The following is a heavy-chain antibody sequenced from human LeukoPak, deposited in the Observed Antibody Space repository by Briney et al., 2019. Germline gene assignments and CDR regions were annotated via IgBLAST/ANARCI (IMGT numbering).Heavy chain of an antibody. J-gene: IGHJ4*02. CDR3: ARHAPPSARERTTIFWVYSSGLLPFDY. CDR1: GYSISSGYY. V-gene: IGHV4-38-2*01. CDR2: IYHSGRT. D-gene: IGHD3-9*01. Sequence: SETLSLTCAVSGYSISSGYYGGWSRQPPGKGREWIGSIYHSGRTYYNPSLKSRDTISGDTYKNKLSLEVSCVTATATGVNYCARHAPPSARERTTIFWVYSSGLLPFDYWGQGTLVTVSS.